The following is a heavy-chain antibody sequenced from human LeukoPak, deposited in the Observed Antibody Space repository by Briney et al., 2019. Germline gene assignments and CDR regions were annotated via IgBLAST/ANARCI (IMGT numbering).Heavy chain of an antibody. V-gene: IGHV3-23*01. CDR1: GFTFSSYG. J-gene: IGHJ4*02. Sequence: PGGTLRLSCAASGFTFSSYGMSWVRQAPGKGLEWVSAISGSGVSTYYADSVKGRFTISRDNSKNTLYLQMNSLRAEDTAVYYCAKDLGSYSSGYYYVGGPFDYWGQGTLVTVSS. CDR2: ISGSGVST. D-gene: IGHD3-22*01. CDR3: AKDLGSYSSGYYYVGGPFDY.